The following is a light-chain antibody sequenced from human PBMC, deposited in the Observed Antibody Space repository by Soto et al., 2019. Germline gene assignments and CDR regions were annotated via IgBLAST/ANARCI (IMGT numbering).Light chain of an antibody. CDR1: SSNIGSYT. Sequence: QSVLTQPPSASGTPGQRVTISCSGSSSNIGSYTVNWYLQFSGTAPKLLIYRNTQRPSGVPDRFSGSKSGTSASLVISGLQSEDEADYHCAAWDDSLNGVLFGGGTKLTVL. V-gene: IGLV1-44*01. CDR2: RNT. J-gene: IGLJ2*01. CDR3: AAWDDSLNGVL.